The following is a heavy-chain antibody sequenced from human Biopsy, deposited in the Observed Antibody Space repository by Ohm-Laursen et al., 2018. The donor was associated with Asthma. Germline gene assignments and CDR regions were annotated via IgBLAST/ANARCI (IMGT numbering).Heavy chain of an antibody. D-gene: IGHD4-17*01. CDR3: AREVSTVDYGYYYFAMDV. CDR1: GFTFRSYA. CDR2: GGSYYDGGLK. V-gene: IGHV3-30-3*01. J-gene: IGHJ6*02. Sequence: SLRLSCAASGFTFRSYAMHWVRQAPGKGLEWVAVGGSYYDGGLKYYADSVNGRFTVSRDDSKNTLYLQMNSLSGEDSAVYYCAREVSTVDYGYYYFAMDVWGQGTTVTVSS.